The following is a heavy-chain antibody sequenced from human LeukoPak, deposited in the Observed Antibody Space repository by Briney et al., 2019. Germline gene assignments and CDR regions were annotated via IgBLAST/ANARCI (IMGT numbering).Heavy chain of an antibody. D-gene: IGHD1-26*01. CDR1: GGTFTSYA. V-gene: IGHV1-69*13. Sequence: SAKVSRMPSGGTFTSYAITWVRPAPAQALEWMGKIIPISGTTNDAQKFQGRVTFTADESTSTAYMELSSLRSEDTALYYCARKLRLGGNWFDPWGQGTLVTVSS. CDR2: IIPISGTT. CDR3: ARKLRLGGNWFDP. J-gene: IGHJ5*02.